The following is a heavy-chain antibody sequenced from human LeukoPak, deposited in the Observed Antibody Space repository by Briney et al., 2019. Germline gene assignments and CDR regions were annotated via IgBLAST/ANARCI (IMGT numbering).Heavy chain of an antibody. J-gene: IGHJ4*02. CDR3: ARDRWKDSSSFVNY. D-gene: IGHD6-6*01. V-gene: IGHV3-7*01. CDR2: IKQDGSEK. Sequence: GGSLRLSCAASGFTFRSYWMSWVRQAPGKGLEWVANIKQDGSEKYYVDSVKGRFTISRDNAKNSLYLQMNSLRAEDTAVYYCARDRWKDSSSFVNYWGQGTLVTVSS. CDR1: GFTFRSYW.